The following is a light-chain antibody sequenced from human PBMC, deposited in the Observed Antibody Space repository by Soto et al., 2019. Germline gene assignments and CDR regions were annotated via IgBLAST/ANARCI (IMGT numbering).Light chain of an antibody. J-gene: IGKJ2*01. Sequence: DIQIAQSPSTLSASVGDTVTITCRASQTIYTWLAWYQQKPGKAPKVIIYDASTLESGVPSRFSGSGSGTEFTLTISSLQPDDFATYYCQQYNDYSPYTFGQGTKVQI. V-gene: IGKV1-5*01. CDR2: DAS. CDR1: QTIYTW. CDR3: QQYNDYSPYT.